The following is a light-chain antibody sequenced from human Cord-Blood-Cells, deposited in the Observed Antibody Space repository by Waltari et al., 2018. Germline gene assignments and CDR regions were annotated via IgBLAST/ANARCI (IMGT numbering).Light chain of an antibody. CDR1: QGISSY. J-gene: IGKJ3*01. Sequence: AIGWTQSPFSLSASCADIATITCGPSQGISSYLAWYQQKPAKAPKLFIYYASSLQRGVPSRFSGSGSGTDYTLTISSLQPEDFATYYCQQYYSTPRFTFGPGTKVDIK. V-gene: IGKV1D-43*01. CDR3: QQYYSTPRFT. CDR2: YAS.